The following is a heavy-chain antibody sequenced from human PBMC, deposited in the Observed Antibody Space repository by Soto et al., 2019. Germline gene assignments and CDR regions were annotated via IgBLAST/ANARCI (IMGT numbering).Heavy chain of an antibody. CDR3: ARNRAGGLNYYYYMDV. Sequence: EVQLVESGGGLVKPGGSLRLSCVVSGFTFSSYSRNWVRQAPGKGLEWVSSISSSSSYIYYADSVKGRFTISRDNAKNSLYLQMNSLRAEDTAVYYCARNRAGGLNYYYYMDVWGKGTTVTVSS. CDR1: GFTFSSYS. CDR2: ISSSSSYI. D-gene: IGHD1-26*01. J-gene: IGHJ6*03. V-gene: IGHV3-21*01.